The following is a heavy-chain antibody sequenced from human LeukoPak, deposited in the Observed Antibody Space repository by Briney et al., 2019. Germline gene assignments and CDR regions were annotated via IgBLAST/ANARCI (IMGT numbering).Heavy chain of an antibody. D-gene: IGHD5-12*01. CDR1: GASISSRSYY. Sequence: KPSETLSLTCTVSGASISSRSYYWDWIRQPPGKGLDWFGSIYFSGSTYYNPSLNSPVTISVDTSKNQFSLKLISVTAADTAVYYCARRTVATTGVDYWGQGSLVTVSS. V-gene: IGHV4-39*01. CDR2: IYFSGST. J-gene: IGHJ4*02. CDR3: ARRTVATTGVDY.